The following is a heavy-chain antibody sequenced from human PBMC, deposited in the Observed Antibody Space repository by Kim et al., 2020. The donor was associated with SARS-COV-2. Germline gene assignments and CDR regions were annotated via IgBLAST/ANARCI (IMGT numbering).Heavy chain of an antibody. CDR3: AGVGSTVAAGSIDY. Sequence: ADSVKARCTITRENAKNSLYLQMNSLRTEDTAVYYWAGVGSTVAAGSIDYWGQGTLVTVSS. J-gene: IGHJ4*02. D-gene: IGHD6-13*01. V-gene: IGHV3-11*01.